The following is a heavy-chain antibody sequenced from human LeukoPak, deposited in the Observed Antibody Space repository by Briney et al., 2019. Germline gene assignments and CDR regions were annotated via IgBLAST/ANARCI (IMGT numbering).Heavy chain of an antibody. CDR2: IIPILGIA. CDR1: GGTFSSYT. Sequence: SVKVSCKASGGTFSSYTISWVRQAPGQGLERMGRIIPILGIANYAQKFQGRVTITADKSTSTAYMELSSLRSEDTAVYYCARITYDFWSGYYMPDDPWGQGTLVTVSS. J-gene: IGHJ5*02. CDR3: ARITYDFWSGYYMPDDP. V-gene: IGHV1-69*02. D-gene: IGHD3-3*01.